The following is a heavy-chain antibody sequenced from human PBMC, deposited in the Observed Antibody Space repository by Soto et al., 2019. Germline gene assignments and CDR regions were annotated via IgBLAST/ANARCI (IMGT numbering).Heavy chain of an antibody. Sequence: GKGLEWIGYIYYSGSTNYNPSLKSRVTISVDTSKNQFSLKLSSVTAADTAVYYCARSPPGDTAMVFDYWGQGTLVTVSS. CDR3: ARSPPGDTAMVFDY. D-gene: IGHD5-18*01. CDR2: IYYSGST. J-gene: IGHJ4*02. V-gene: IGHV4-59*01.